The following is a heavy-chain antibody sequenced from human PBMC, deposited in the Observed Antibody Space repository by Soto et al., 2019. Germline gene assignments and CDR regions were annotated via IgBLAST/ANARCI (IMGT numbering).Heavy chain of an antibody. J-gene: IGHJ4*02. D-gene: IGHD3-9*01. Sequence: QITLKESGPTLVRPTQTLTLTCAFSGFSLSTSGVGVGWIRQPPGKALEWLAVLYWDDSKHYSPSLRSRLTITTDTPKHQVVLTRTNMDPRDTGTYYCAHKGPEDWPLDYWGQGTLVTVSS. CDR1: GFSLSTSGVG. V-gene: IGHV2-5*02. CDR2: LYWDDSK. CDR3: AHKGPEDWPLDY.